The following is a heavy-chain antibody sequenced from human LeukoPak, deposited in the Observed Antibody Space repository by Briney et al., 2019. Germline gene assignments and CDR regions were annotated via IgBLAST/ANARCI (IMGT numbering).Heavy chain of an antibody. CDR3: ANLRSPYYFDY. V-gene: IGHV3-7*01. CDR1: GFSFNNYW. J-gene: IGHJ4*02. CDR2: IKQDGSEK. Sequence: GGSLRLPCAASGFSFNNYWMNWVRQAPGKGLEWVANIKQDGSEKYYVDSVKGRFTISRDNSKNTLYLQMNSLRAEDTAVYYCANLRSPYYFDYWGQGALVTVSS.